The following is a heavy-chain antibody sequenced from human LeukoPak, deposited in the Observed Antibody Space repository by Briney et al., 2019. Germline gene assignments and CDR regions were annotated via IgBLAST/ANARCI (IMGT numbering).Heavy chain of an antibody. V-gene: IGHV3-72*01. CDR1: GFTFSDHY. J-gene: IGHJ4*02. D-gene: IGHD5-18*01. CDR3: ARGEYSNGYYFDY. Sequence: GGSLRLSCAASGFTFSDHYMDWVRQAPGKGLEWVGRTRNKANSYTTEYAAPVKGRFTIPRDDSKNSLYLQMNSLKTEDTAVYYCARGEYSNGYYFDYWGQGTLVTVSS. CDR2: TRNKANSYTT.